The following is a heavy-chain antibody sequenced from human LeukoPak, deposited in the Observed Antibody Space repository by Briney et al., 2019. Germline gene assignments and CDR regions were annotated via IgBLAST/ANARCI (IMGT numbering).Heavy chain of an antibody. D-gene: IGHD2-21*01. Sequence: GGSLRLSCAASGFSFSGYWMHWVRQGPGKGLVWVSRISNVGSSTSYSDSVKGRFTISRDNANNTVYLQMNSLRAEDTAVYYCARVFNAFSFDLWGRGTLVTVSS. CDR3: ARVFNAFSFDL. J-gene: IGHJ2*01. CDR1: GFSFSGYW. V-gene: IGHV3-74*01. CDR2: ISNVGSST.